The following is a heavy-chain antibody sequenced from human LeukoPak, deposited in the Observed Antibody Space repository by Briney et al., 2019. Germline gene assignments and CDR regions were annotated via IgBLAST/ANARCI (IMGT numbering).Heavy chain of an antibody. CDR3: ARASMITFGGVITYYFDY. V-gene: IGHV4-59*01. D-gene: IGHD3-16*02. CDR1: GGSISSYY. CDR2: IYYSGST. J-gene: IGHJ4*02. Sequence: SETLSLTCTVSGGSISSYYWSWIRQPPGKGLEGIGYIYYSGSTNSNPSLKSRVTIPVDTSKNQFSLKLSTVTAADTAVYYCARASMITFGGVITYYFDYWGQGTLVTVSS.